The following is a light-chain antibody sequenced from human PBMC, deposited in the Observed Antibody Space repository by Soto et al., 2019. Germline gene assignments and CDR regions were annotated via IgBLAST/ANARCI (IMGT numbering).Light chain of an antibody. CDR1: QSIKSSS. CDR3: QQYGSSPYT. J-gene: IGKJ2*01. V-gene: IGKV3-20*01. Sequence: EIVLTQSPGTLSLSPGERATLSCRASQSIKSSSLAWYQQRPGQAPRLLMYGASSRATGIPDKFSGSGSGTDFTLTISRLEPEDFAVYYCQQYGSSPYTFGQGTKLEIK. CDR2: GAS.